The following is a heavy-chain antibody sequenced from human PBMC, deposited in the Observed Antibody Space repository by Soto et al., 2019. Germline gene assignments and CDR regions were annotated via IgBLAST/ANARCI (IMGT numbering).Heavy chain of an antibody. D-gene: IGHD3-10*01. Sequence: EVQLVESGGGLVQPGGSLRLSCGASGFTLRSYWMHWVRQAPGKGLVWVSNINSDGSSTNYADSVKGRFTISRDNAKNTLYLQMNSLRADDTAVYYCATLFSSGSSLDYWGQGTRVTVSS. CDR3: ATLFSSGSSLDY. J-gene: IGHJ4*02. V-gene: IGHV3-74*01. CDR2: INSDGSST. CDR1: GFTLRSYW.